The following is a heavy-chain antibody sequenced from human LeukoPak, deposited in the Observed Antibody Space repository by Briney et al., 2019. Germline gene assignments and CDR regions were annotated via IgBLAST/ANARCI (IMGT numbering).Heavy chain of an antibody. CDR1: GGSISSYY. CDR3: AREGYSYGYGYYYYYMDV. CDR2: IYYSGST. J-gene: IGHJ6*03. V-gene: IGHV4-59*01. Sequence: PSETLSLTCTVSGGSISSYYWSWIRQPPGKGLEWIGYIYYSGSTNYNPSLKSRVTISVDTSKNQFSLKLSSVTAADTAVYYCAREGYSYGYGYYYYYMDVRGKGTAVTISS. D-gene: IGHD5-18*01.